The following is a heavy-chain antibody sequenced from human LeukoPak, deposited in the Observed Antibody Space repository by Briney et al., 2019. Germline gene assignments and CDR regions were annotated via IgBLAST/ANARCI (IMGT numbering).Heavy chain of an antibody. J-gene: IGHJ2*01. CDR2: IYYRGSS. CDR1: GVSIRSHY. D-gene: IGHD4-23*01. V-gene: IGHV4-59*11. Sequence: SETLSLTCTVSGVSIRSHYWSWIRQVPGKGLEWIGYIYYRGSSNYNPSLMRRVTISVDTSKSQFSLKLRSVTAADTAVYYCARDHGGKVDRYFDLWGRGTLVTVSS. CDR3: ARDHGGKVDRYFDL.